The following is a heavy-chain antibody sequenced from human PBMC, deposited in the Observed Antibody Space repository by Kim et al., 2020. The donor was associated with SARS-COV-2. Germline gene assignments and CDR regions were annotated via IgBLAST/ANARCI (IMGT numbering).Heavy chain of an antibody. CDR3: ARDGIAVAGYYYYYGMDV. D-gene: IGHD6-19*01. J-gene: IGHJ6*02. Sequence: GGSLRLSCAASGFTFSSYWMSWVRQAPGKGLEWVANIKQDGSEKYYVDSVKGRFTISRDNAKNSLYLQMNSLRAEDTAVYYCARDGIAVAGYYYYYGMDVLGQGTPVPVSS. V-gene: IGHV3-7*03. CDR2: IKQDGSEK. CDR1: GFTFSSYW.